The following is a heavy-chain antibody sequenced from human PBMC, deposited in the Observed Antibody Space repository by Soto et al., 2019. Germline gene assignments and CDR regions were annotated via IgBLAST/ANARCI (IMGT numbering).Heavy chain of an antibody. CDR2: IYYSGNT. J-gene: IGHJ4*02. CDR1: GGSTXXXXX. CDR3: XXXXXXXXXXXXXXDS. Sequence: QVQLQESGPGLVKPSQTLSLTCTVSGGSTXXXXXXXXIRXXPGKGLEWIGHIYYSGNTDYNPSLKSRLAISIDTSKNQFSLKLSXXXAXXXXXXXXXXXXXXXXXXXXXXDSWGQGSLVTVSS. V-gene: IGHV4-30-4*01.